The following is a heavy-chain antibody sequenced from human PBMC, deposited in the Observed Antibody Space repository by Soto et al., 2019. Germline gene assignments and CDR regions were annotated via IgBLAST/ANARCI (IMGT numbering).Heavy chain of an antibody. J-gene: IGHJ6*02. Sequence: PGGSLRLSCAASGFTFSSYAMSWVRQAPGKGLEWVSAISGSGGSTYYADSVKGRFTISRDNSKNTLYPQMNSLRAEDTAVYYCAKKLATIWYYYYGMDVWGQGTTVTVSS. V-gene: IGHV3-23*01. CDR1: GFTFSSYA. CDR2: ISGSGGST. CDR3: AKKLATIWYYYYGMDV. D-gene: IGHD5-12*01.